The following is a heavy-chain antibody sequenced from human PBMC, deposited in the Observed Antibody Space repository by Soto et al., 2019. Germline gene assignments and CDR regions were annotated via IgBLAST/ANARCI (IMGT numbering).Heavy chain of an antibody. CDR2: VSYDGSKT. V-gene: IGHV3-30*18. CDR1: GFTFSSFC. CDR3: AKAPAGLDSGSDF. Sequence: GGSLRLSCEASGFTFSSFCMHWVRQAPGKGLEWVTFVSYDGSKTYSSDSVNGRFTISRDNSKNTLYLQMNSLRLEDTAVYYCAKAPAGLDSGSDFCGRGTLGTVS. J-gene: IGHJ2*01. D-gene: IGHD1-1*01.